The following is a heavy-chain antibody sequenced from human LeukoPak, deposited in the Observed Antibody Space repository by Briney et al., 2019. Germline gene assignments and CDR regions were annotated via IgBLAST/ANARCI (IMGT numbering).Heavy chain of an antibody. Sequence: PGGSLRLSCAASGFTFSSYGMHWVRQAPGKGLEWVAVISYDGSNKYYADSVKGRFTISRDNSKNTLYLQMNSLRAEDTAVYYCARDLPLGGVIWLFDYWGQGTLVTVSS. D-gene: IGHD3-16*01. CDR2: ISYDGSNK. CDR1: GFTFSSYG. V-gene: IGHV3-30*03. CDR3: ARDLPLGGVIWLFDY. J-gene: IGHJ4*02.